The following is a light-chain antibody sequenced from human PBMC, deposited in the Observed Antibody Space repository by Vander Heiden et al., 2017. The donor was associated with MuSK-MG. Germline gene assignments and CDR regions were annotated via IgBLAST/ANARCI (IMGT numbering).Light chain of an antibody. V-gene: IGLV3-21*02. Sequence: SYVLPQPPSVSVAPRQKARITCGGNNIVSKSVYWYQQKPGQAHVLGLEEESDRPSGIPERFSFSNSGNTTKLTLTRVEAGDEGDYYEHASASSRNPYVVCGGGTKLTVL. CDR3: HASASSRNPYVV. CDR2: EES. CDR1: NIVSKS. J-gene: IGLJ2*01.